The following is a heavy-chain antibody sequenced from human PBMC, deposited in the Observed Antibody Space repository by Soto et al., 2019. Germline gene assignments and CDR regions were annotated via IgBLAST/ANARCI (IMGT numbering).Heavy chain of an antibody. CDR1: GFSFSDSA. CDR3: AKDGNWLDVYYDV. V-gene: IGHV3-23*04. J-gene: IGHJ4*02. CDR2: VSASGRSR. Sequence: EVQLVESGGGWVQPGGSLKLSCSGSGFSFSDSAIHWVRQAPGKGLEWVSIVSASGRSRYHADSVKGRFTISRDNSKNTLYLHMTNLRAEDTAVYYCAKDGNWLDVYYDVWGQGTPVTVSS. D-gene: IGHD3-16*01.